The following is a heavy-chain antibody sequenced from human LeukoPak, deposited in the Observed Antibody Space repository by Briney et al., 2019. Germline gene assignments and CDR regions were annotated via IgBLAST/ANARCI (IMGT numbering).Heavy chain of an antibody. J-gene: IGHJ6*02. Sequence: GGSLRLSCAASGLIFSSYAMSWVRQAPGKGLEWVSAISGSGGTTYYADSVKGRFTISRDNSENTLYLQMNSLRAEDTAVYYCARYCTGGSCYSPSRYGMDVWGQGTTVTVSS. D-gene: IGHD2-15*01. CDR2: ISGSGGTT. CDR1: GLIFSSYA. CDR3: ARYCTGGSCYSPSRYGMDV. V-gene: IGHV3-23*01.